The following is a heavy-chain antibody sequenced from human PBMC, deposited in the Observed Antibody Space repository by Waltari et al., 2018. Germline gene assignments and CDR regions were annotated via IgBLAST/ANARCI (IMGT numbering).Heavy chain of an antibody. D-gene: IGHD3-10*01. Sequence: QVQLQESGPGLVKPSETLSLTCTVSGGSISSYYWSWIRQPPGQGLEWIGYIYYSGSTNYNPSLKSRVTISVDTSKNQFSLKLSSVTAADTAVYYCARALKAPLLWLPDYYYYGMDVWGQGTTVTVSS. V-gene: IGHV4-59*01. CDR2: IYYSGST. CDR1: GGSISSYY. J-gene: IGHJ6*02. CDR3: ARALKAPLLWLPDYYYYGMDV.